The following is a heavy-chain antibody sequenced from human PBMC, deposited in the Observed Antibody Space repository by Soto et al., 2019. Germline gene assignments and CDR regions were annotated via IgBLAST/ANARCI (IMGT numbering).Heavy chain of an antibody. Sequence: EVQLVESGGALVQPGGSLRLSCAASGFTFSSYSMNWVRQAPGQGLEWVSYISSSSSTIYYADSVKGRFTMSRDNAKNSLYLQMNSLRAEDTAVYYCARVSRDLDYWGQGTLVTVSS. J-gene: IGHJ4*02. CDR1: GFTFSSYS. CDR2: ISSSSSTI. V-gene: IGHV3-48*01. CDR3: ARVSRDLDY.